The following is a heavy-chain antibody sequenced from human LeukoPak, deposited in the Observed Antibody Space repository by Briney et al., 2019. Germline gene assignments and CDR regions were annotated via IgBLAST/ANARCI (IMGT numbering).Heavy chain of an antibody. V-gene: IGHV3-11*01. CDR3: ARDFRGYSGYTTYYFDY. Sequence: GGSLRLSCSASGFTVSSNYMSWVRQAPGKGLEWVSYISSSGSTIYYADSVKGRFTISRDNAKNSLYLQMNSLRAEDTAVYYCARDFRGYSGYTTYYFDYWGQGTLVTVSS. CDR2: ISSSGSTI. D-gene: IGHD5-12*01. CDR1: GFTVSSNY. J-gene: IGHJ4*02.